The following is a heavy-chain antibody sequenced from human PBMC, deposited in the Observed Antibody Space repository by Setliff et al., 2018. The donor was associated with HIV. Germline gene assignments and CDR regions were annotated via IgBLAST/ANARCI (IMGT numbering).Heavy chain of an antibody. CDR1: GASFVGDNH. D-gene: IGHD6-6*01. V-gene: IGHV4-30-4*01. CDR2: FMYTDIHYVNYLN. J-gene: IGHJ4*02. Sequence: SETLSLTCAVSGASFVGDNHWSWIRQTPERGLEWIAYFMYTDIHYVNYLNYRNPSLASRLSISVDTSKNQFSLKLTSVTAADTAVYYCAREDSSYHYFDYWGQGMLVTVSS. CDR3: AREDSSYHYFDY.